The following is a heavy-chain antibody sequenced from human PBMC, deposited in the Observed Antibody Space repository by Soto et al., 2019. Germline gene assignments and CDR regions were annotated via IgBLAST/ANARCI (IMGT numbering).Heavy chain of an antibody. Sequence: QVQLVQSGAEVKKPGSSVKVSCKASGGTFSSYTISWVRQAPGQGLEWMGRIIPILGIANYAQKFQGRVTITADKSTSTAYKELSSLRSEDTAVYYCAIDQAKYGSGTHTGHWGQGTLVTASS. D-gene: IGHD3-10*01. V-gene: IGHV1-69*08. CDR2: IIPILGIA. J-gene: IGHJ4*02. CDR1: GGTFSSYT. CDR3: AIDQAKYGSGTHTGH.